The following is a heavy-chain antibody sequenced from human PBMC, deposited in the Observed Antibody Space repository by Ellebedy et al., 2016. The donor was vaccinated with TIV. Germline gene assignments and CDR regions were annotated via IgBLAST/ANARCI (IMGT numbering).Heavy chain of an antibody. CDR2: IDTTSTHI. CDR1: GFTFSSYV. Sequence: GESLKISCAASGFTFSSYVMSWVRQAPGKGLEWVSSIDTTSTHIYYADSVKGRFTISRDNAKNSLYLQMNSLRPEDTAVYYCARSGSYPTRYFDYWGQGALVTVSS. J-gene: IGHJ4*02. CDR3: ARSGSYPTRYFDY. D-gene: IGHD1-26*01. V-gene: IGHV3-21*01.